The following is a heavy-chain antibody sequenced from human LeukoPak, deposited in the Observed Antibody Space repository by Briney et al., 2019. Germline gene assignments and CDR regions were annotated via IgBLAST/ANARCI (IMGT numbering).Heavy chain of an antibody. D-gene: IGHD5-24*01. J-gene: IGHJ4*02. V-gene: IGHV3-23*01. CDR3: AKDPHNPAVEVATIYYFDY. Sequence: GGSLRLSCAASGFTFSSYAMSWVRQAPGKGLEWVSAISGSGGSTYYADSVKGRFTISRDNSKNTLYLQMNSPRAEDTAVYYCAKDPHNPAVEVATIYYFDYWGQGTLVTVSS. CDR1: GFTFSSYA. CDR2: ISGSGGST.